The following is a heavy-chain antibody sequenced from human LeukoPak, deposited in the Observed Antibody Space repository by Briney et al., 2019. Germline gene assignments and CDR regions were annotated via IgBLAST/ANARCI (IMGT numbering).Heavy chain of an antibody. D-gene: IGHD3-3*01. CDR2: IYYSGST. Sequence: PSETLSLTCTVSGGSISCSSYYWGWIRQPPGKGLEWIGSIYYSGSTYYNPSLKSRVTISVDTSKNQFSLKLSSVTAADTAVYYCARLTTTYYDFWSGYYTGWYFDLWGRGTLVTVSS. V-gene: IGHV4-39*01. CDR1: GGSISCSSYY. CDR3: ARLTTTYYDFWSGYYTGWYFDL. J-gene: IGHJ2*01.